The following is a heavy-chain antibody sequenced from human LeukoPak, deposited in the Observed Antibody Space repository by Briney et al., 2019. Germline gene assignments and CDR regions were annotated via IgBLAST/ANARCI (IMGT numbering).Heavy chain of an antibody. CDR3: ATGTGHYYYYYYMDV. CDR1: GGSISSSSYY. J-gene: IGHJ6*03. D-gene: IGHD1-1*01. V-gene: IGHV4-39*01. CDR2: IYYSGST. Sequence: SETLSLTCTVSGGSISSSSYYWGWIRQPPGKGLEWIGSIYYSGSTYNNLSLKSRVTISVDTSKNQFSLKLSSVTAADTAIYYCATGTGHYYYYYYMDVWGKGTTVTVSS.